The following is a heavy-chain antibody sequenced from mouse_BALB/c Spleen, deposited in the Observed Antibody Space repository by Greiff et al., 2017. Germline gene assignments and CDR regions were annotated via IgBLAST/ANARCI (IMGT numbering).Heavy chain of an antibody. J-gene: IGHJ4*01. CDR3: ARWGLRLDYYAMDY. D-gene: IGHD2-4*01. Sequence: EVQLQQSGPELVKPGASVKMSCKASGYTFTSYVMHWVKQKPGQGLEWIGYINPYNDGTKYNEKFKGKATLTSDKSSSTAYMELSSLTSEDSAVYYCARWGLRLDYYAMDYWGQGTSVTVSS. V-gene: IGHV1-14*01. CDR1: GYTFTSYV. CDR2: INPYNDGT.